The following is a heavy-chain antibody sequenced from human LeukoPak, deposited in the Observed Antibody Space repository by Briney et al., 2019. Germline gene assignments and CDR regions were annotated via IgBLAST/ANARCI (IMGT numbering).Heavy chain of an antibody. CDR3: ARRGSMTGPPPL. D-gene: IGHD6-6*01. J-gene: IGHJ4*02. CDR2: ISSSGST. CDR1: GDSISSGDYY. V-gene: IGHV4-61*02. Sequence: PSETLSLTCTVSGDSISSGDYYWSWIRQPAGKGLEWIGRISSSGSTNYNPSLKSRVTISVDTSKKQFSLKLSSVTAADTAVYYCARRGSMTGPPPLWGQGTLVTVSS.